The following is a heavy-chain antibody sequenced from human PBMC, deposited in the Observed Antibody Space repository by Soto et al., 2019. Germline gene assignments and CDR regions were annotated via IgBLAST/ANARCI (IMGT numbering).Heavy chain of an antibody. Sequence: QVQLQESGPGLVKPSQTLSLTCTVSGGSISSGGYYWSWIRQHPGKGLEWIGNIYYSGSTYYNPSLKSRVTISVDTSKNQFSLKLSSVTAADTAVYYCARVITAGPREHNWFDPWGQGTLVTVSS. D-gene: IGHD5-18*01. CDR2: IYYSGST. CDR1: GGSISSGGYY. J-gene: IGHJ5*02. CDR3: ARVITAGPREHNWFDP. V-gene: IGHV4-31*03.